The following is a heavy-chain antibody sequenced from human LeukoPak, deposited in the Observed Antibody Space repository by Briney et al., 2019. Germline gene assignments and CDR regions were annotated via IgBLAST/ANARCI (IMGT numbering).Heavy chain of an antibody. CDR2: IHFSGST. J-gene: IGHJ4*02. CDR1: RGSMSDYY. CDR3: AREPTESTTAY. V-gene: IGHV4-4*07. D-gene: IGHD4-11*01. Sequence: PSETLSLTCTASRGSMSDYYWNWIRQSAGRGLEWIGRIHFSGSTNYNPSLKSRVTMSLDTSKKQVSLRLTSVIAADTAIYYCAREPTESTTAYWGQGALVTVSS.